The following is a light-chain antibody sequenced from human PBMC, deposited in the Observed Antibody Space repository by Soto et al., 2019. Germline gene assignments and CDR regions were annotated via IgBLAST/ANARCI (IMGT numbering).Light chain of an antibody. Sequence: EIVMTQSPATLSVSPGERASLSCRASQRISSNLAWYQQKLGQSPRLLIYGASTRATGVPARFSGSGSGTEFTLTISSLQSEDFAGYYCQQYQNWLTFGGGTEVEIK. CDR1: QRISSN. V-gene: IGKV3-15*01. J-gene: IGKJ4*01. CDR3: QQYQNWLT. CDR2: GAS.